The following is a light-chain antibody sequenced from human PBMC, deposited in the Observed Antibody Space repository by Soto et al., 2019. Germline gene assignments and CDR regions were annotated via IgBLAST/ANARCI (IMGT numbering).Light chain of an antibody. V-gene: IGLV3-21*02. J-gene: IGLJ2*01. CDR2: DDR. Sequence: SYELTQPPSVSVAPGQTARLTCGGNNIGAKVVHWYQQKKPGQAPVLVVFDDRARPSAIPERFSGSNSGNTATLTITRVEAGDEADYYCQVWHSTSVRVFGGGTQLTVL. CDR1: NIGAKV. CDR3: QVWHSTSVRV.